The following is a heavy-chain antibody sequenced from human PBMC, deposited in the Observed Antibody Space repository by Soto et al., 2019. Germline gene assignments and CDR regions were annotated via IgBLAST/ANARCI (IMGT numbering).Heavy chain of an antibody. CDR3: ARDQRDIVVVVAATGSWFDP. V-gene: IGHV1-69*13. CDR1: GGTFSSYA. J-gene: IGHJ5*02. CDR2: IIPIFGTA. Sequence: SVKVSCKASGGTFSSYAISWVRQAPGQGLEWMGGIIPIFGTANYAQKFQGRVTITADESTSTAYMELSSLRSEDTAVYYCARDQRDIVVVVAATGSWFDPWGQGTLVTVSS. D-gene: IGHD2-15*01.